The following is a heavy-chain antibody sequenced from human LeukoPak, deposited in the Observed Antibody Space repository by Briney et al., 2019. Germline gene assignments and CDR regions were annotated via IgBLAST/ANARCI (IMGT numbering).Heavy chain of an antibody. CDR1: GYTFTSYG. Sequence: ASVKVSCKASGYTFTSYGISWVRQAPGQGLEWMGWISAYNGNTNYAQKLQGRVTMTTDTSTSTAYMELRSLRSDVTAVYYCARVPPSAHQMLSSDYWGQGTQVTVSS. CDR3: ARVPPSAHQMLSSDY. J-gene: IGHJ4*02. CDR2: ISAYNGNT. V-gene: IGHV1-18*01. D-gene: IGHD2-2*01.